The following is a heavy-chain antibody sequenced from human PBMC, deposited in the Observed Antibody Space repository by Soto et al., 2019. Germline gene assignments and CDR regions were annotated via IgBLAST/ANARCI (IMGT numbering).Heavy chain of an antibody. CDR1: GGSFKSGSYS. Sequence: SETLSLTCTVSGGSFKSGSYSWSWIRQPPGKGLEWIGKIFFTGSAHYNPSLRNRVTMSVDTSKDQFSLTLTSVTAADTAVYYCARDGHGMDVWGQGTTVTVSS. CDR3: ARDGHGMDV. J-gene: IGHJ6*02. V-gene: IGHV4-61*01. CDR2: IFFTGSA.